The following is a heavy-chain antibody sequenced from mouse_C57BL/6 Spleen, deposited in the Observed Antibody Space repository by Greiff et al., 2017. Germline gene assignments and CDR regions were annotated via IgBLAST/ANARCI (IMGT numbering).Heavy chain of an antibody. J-gene: IGHJ3*01. V-gene: IGHV1-50*01. CDR2: IDPSDSYT. Sequence: VKLQQPGAELVKPGASVKLSCKASGYTFTSYWMQWVKQRPGQGLEWIGEIDPSDSYTNYNQKFKGKATLTVDTSSSTAYMQLSSLTSEDSAVYYCARRENPAWFAYWGQGTLVTVSA. CDR1: GYTFTSYW. CDR3: ARRENPAWFAY.